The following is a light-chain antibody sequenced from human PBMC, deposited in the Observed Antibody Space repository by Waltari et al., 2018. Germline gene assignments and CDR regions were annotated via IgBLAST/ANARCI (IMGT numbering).Light chain of an antibody. V-gene: IGKV1-12*01. CDR3: QQGSSVPPT. J-gene: IGKJ1*01. CDR2: GAS. CDR1: HNINTW. Sequence: DIQMTQSPSSVSASIGDRVTITCRASHNINTWLAWYQQKPGKGPNLLIFGASSVQTGVPSRFSRSRSVTFFALTTSSLQPEDSATYCCQQGSSVPPTFGQGTIVEVK.